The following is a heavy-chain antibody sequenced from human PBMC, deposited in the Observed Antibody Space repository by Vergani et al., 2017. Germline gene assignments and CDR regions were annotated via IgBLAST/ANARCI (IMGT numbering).Heavy chain of an antibody. V-gene: IGHV4-61*02. CDR1: GESIRSGSHY. D-gene: IGHD2-15*01. J-gene: IGHJ5*02. CDR2: IHTGVST. Sequence: QLQLQESGPGLLKPSQTLSLTCTVSGESIRSGSHYWSWIRQPAGKGPEWIGHIHTGVSTDLNPSFKSRVSISVDTSKNQFSLKLSSVTAADTAVYYCARDGLGYCSGGSCSNWFDPWGQGTLVTVSS. CDR3: ARDGLGYCSGGSCSNWFDP.